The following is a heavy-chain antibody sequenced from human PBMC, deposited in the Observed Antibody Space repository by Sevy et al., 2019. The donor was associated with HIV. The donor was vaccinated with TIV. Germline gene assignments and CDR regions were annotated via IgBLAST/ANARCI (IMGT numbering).Heavy chain of an antibody. J-gene: IGHJ4*02. Sequence: ASVKVSCKVSGYTLTELSMHWVRQAPGKGLEWMGGFGPEDGETIYAQKFQGRVTMTEDTYTDTAYMELNSLRSEDTAVYYCTTMEYYHNIIGYSSGDYWGQGTLVTVSS. D-gene: IGHD3-22*01. V-gene: IGHV1-24*01. CDR1: GYTLTELS. CDR3: TTMEYYHNIIGYSSGDY. CDR2: FGPEDGET.